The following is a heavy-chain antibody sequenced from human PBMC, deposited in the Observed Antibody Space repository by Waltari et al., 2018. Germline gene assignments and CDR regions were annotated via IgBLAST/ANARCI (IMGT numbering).Heavy chain of an antibody. CDR1: GLTFGNYW. D-gene: IGHD2-2*02. J-gene: IGHJ4*02. V-gene: IGHV3-7*03. CDR3: VSRYCTSSRCYTSSWNSFDY. Sequence: EVQLVESGGGLVQPGGSLGLSCVASGLTFGNYWMSWVRQAPGKGLELGANINQDGSEKYYVDSVRGRLTISRDNAKNSLYLQMNSLRGEDTAVYYCVSRYCTSSRCYTSSWNSFDYWGQGTLVAVS. CDR2: INQDGSEK.